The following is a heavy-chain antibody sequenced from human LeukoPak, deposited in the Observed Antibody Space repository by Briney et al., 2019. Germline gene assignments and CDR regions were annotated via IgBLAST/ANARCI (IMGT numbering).Heavy chain of an antibody. CDR3: ARAERWLQFNDAFDI. J-gene: IGHJ3*02. V-gene: IGHV4-38-2*02. D-gene: IGHD5-24*01. CDR2: IYHSGST. CDR1: GYSISSGYF. Sequence: KPSETLSLTCTVSGYSISSGYFWGWIRQPPGKGLEWIGSIYHSGSTYYNPSLKSRVTISVDTSKNQFPLKLSSVTAAYTAVYYCARAERWLQFNDAFDIWGQGTMVTVSS.